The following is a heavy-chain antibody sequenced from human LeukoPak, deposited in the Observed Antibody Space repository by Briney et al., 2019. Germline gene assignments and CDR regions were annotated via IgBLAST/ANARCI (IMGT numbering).Heavy chain of an antibody. CDR1: GDSISSSRFY. J-gene: IGHJ4*02. CDR2: ILYSGRT. Sequence: PSETLSLTCTVSGDSISSSRFYWAWIRQPPGKGLEWTGSILYSGRTFYNPSLKSRVTISVDTSKNQFSLRLGSVTASDTAVYYCARRDVGATIDYWGQGILVTVSS. CDR3: ARRDVGATIDY. D-gene: IGHD1-26*01. V-gene: IGHV4-39*01.